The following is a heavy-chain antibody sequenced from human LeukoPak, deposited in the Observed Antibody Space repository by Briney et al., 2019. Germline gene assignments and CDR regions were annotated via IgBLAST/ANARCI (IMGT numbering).Heavy chain of an antibody. D-gene: IGHD2-2*01. CDR2: INHSGST. CDR3: ARAEGYCSSTSCYGYWFDP. Sequence: KPSETLSLTCAGYGVSFSGYYWSWLRQPPGKGLEWLGEINHSGSTNYNPSLKSRVTISVDTSKNQFSLKLSSVTAADTAVYYCARAEGYCSSTSCYGYWFDPWGQGTLVTVSS. V-gene: IGHV4-34*01. CDR1: GVSFSGYY. J-gene: IGHJ5*02.